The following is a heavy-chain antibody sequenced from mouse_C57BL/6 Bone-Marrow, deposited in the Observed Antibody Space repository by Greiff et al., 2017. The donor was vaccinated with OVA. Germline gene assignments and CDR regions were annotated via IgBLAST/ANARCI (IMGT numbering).Heavy chain of an antibody. CDR3: ARGYAMDY. CDR2: INSDGGSP. V-gene: IGHV5-2*01. J-gene: IGHJ4*01. CDR1: EYEFPSHD. Sequence: EVLVVESGGGLVQPGESLKLSCESNEYEFPSHDMSWVRKTPEKRLELVAAINSDGGSPYYPDTMARRFIISKDNTKTTLYLQMSSLRAEDTALYYCARGYAMDYWGQGTSVTVSS.